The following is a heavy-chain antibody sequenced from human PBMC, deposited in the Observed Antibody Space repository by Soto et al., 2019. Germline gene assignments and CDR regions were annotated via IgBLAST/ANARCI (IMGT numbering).Heavy chain of an antibody. CDR1: GGLFSSYP. J-gene: IGHJ4*02. CDR3: ARGGSGYTCFNEF. D-gene: IGHD3-22*01. Sequence: QAQLVQSGAEVKKPGSSVKVSCKASGGLFSSYPISWVRQVPGQGLEWMGGIIPVFQTAYYTQRFQGRVTITTDESKNTAYMELSSMRSEATAIYYCARGGSGYTCFNEFWGQGTLVTVSS. CDR2: IIPVFQTA. V-gene: IGHV1-69*01.